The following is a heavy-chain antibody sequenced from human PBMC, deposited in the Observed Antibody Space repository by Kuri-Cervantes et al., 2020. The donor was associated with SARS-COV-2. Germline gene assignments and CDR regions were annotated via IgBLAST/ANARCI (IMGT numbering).Heavy chain of an antibody. D-gene: IGHD5-18*01. CDR3: VRARYTYGYALDY. CDR2: ISSRSAST. J-gene: IGHJ4*02. Sequence: GESLKISCAASGFTFSDYYMTWIRQAPGKGLEWVSYISSRSASTNYADSVRGRFTISRADAQNSLYLQMNSLRAEDTAVYFCVRARYTYGYALDYWGRGTLVTVSS. CDR1: GFTFSDYY. V-gene: IGHV3-11*06.